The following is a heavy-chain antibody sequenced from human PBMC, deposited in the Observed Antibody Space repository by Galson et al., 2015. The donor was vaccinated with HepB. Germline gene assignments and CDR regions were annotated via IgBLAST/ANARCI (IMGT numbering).Heavy chain of an antibody. Sequence: TLSLTCSVSGGSITSGGYYWSWIRQPAGKGLEWLGRIFTSGSTNYSPPLQSRIIMSIDKSKNQFSLKLSAVTASDTAVYYCAKERGTYSGSYWGTSASGVFEIWGQGKMVIVSS. CDR2: IFTSGST. CDR1: GGSITSGGYY. D-gene: IGHD1-26*01. J-gene: IGHJ3*02. V-gene: IGHV4-61*02. CDR3: AKERGTYSGSYWGTSASGVFEI.